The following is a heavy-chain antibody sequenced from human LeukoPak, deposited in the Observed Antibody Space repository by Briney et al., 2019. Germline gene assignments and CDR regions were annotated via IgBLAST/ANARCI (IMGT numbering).Heavy chain of an antibody. V-gene: IGHV1-8*02. Sequence: ASVKVSCKASGYTFTGYYMHWVRQAPGQGLEWMGWINPNSGNTGYAQKFQGRVTMTRNTSISTAYMELSSLRSEDTAVYYCARGNDFWSGYPLDYWGQGTLVTVSS. CDR1: GYTFTGYY. CDR3: ARGNDFWSGYPLDY. CDR2: INPNSGNT. D-gene: IGHD3-3*01. J-gene: IGHJ4*02.